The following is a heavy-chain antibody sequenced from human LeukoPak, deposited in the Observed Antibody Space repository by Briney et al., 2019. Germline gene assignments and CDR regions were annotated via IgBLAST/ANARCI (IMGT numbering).Heavy chain of an antibody. CDR1: GFTVSSNY. Sequence: SGGSLRLSCAASGFTVSSNYMSWVRQAPGKGLEWGSVIYSGGSTYYADSVKGRFTISRDNSKNTLYLQMNSLRAEDTAVYYCARDLQSGGWYRGFDYWGQGTLVTVSS. J-gene: IGHJ4*02. CDR3: ARDLQSGGWYRGFDY. V-gene: IGHV3-53*01. CDR2: IYSGGST. D-gene: IGHD6-19*01.